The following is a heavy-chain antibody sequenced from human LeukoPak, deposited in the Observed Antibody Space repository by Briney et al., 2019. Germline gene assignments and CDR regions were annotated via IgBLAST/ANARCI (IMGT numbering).Heavy chain of an antibody. CDR3: TRPLLTDSTDRDY. V-gene: IGHV3-73*01. CDR2: IRSKADTYAT. Sequence: GGSLRLSCTASGFTFSGSPMHWVRQASGKGLEWVGRIRSKADTYATAYAASVKGRFTISRDDSKNTAYLQMNSLKTEDTAVYYCTRPLLTDSTDRDYWGQGTLVTVSS. J-gene: IGHJ4*02. CDR1: GFTFSGSP. D-gene: IGHD3-9*01.